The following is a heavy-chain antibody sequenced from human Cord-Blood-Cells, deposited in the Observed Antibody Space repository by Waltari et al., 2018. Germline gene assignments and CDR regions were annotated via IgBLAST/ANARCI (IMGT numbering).Heavy chain of an antibody. D-gene: IGHD2-21*01. CDR2: ISYDGSNK. V-gene: IGHV3-30*18. CDR1: GFTFSSYG. Sequence: QVQLVASGGGVVQPGRALRLSCAASGFTFSSYGMHWVRLAPGKGLEWVAVISYDGSNKYYANSVKGRFTISRDNSKNTLYLQMNSLRAEDTAVYYCAKSWAVVVIAILDYWGQGTLVTVSS. J-gene: IGHJ4*02. CDR3: AKSWAVVVIAILDY.